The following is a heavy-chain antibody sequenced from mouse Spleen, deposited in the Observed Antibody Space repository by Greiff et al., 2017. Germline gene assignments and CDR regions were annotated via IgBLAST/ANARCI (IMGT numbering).Heavy chain of an antibody. J-gene: IGHJ3*01. CDR2: INPNNGGT. V-gene: IGHV1-26*01. CDR3: ARPFYYGYGFAY. D-gene: IGHD2-2*01. Sequence: EVQLQQSGPELVKPGASVKISCKASGYTFTDYYMNWVKQSHGKSLEWIGDINPNNGGTSYNQKFKGKATLTVDKSSSTAYMELRSLTSEDSAVYYCARPFYYGYGFAYWGQGTLVTVSA. CDR1: GYTFTDYY.